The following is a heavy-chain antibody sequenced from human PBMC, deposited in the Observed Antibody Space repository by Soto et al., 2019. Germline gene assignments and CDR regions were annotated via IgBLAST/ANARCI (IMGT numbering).Heavy chain of an antibody. Sequence: GGSLRLSCAASGFTVSSNYMSWVRQAPGKGLEWVSVIYSGGSTYYADSVKGRFTISRDNSKNTLYLQMNSLRAEDTAVYYCQVSWYVEDFDYWGQRTLVTVSS. CDR3: QVSWYVEDFDY. CDR2: IYSGGST. CDR1: GFTVSSNY. J-gene: IGHJ4*02. D-gene: IGHD6-13*01. V-gene: IGHV3-53*01.